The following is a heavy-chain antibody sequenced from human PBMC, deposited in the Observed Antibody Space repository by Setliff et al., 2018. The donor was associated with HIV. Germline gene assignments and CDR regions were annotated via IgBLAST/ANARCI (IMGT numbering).Heavy chain of an antibody. Sequence: PSETLSLTCIVSGGSISSGGYYWSWIRQHPGKGLEWIGYIYHSGSPYYNPSLKSRVTLSVDTSKNQFSLKLSSVTAADTAVYFCARDRGDHTFWRTYVSHDAFEIWGQGTTVTVSS. CDR1: GGSISSGGYY. J-gene: IGHJ3*02. CDR3: ARDRGDHTFWRTYVSHDAFEI. CDR2: IYHSGSP. V-gene: IGHV4-31*03. D-gene: IGHD3-3*01.